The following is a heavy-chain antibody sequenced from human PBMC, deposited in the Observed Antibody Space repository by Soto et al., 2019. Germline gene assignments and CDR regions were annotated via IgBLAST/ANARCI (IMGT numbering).Heavy chain of an antibody. V-gene: IGHV1-3*01. CDR3: ARGRYSSSWFSIDY. CDR2: INAGNGNT. D-gene: IGHD6-13*01. CDR1: GYTFTTYL. Sequence: ASVKVSCKASGYTFTTYLMHWVRQAPGQRPEWMGWINAGNGNTKYSQKFQGRVTISRDTAASTAYMELSRLRSDDTAVYYCARGRYSSSWFSIDYWGQGTLVTVSS. J-gene: IGHJ4*02.